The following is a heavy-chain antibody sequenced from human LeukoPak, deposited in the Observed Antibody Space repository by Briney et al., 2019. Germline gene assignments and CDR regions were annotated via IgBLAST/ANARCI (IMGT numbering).Heavy chain of an antibody. D-gene: IGHD2-8*02. CDR2: IKTKTDGGTT. CDR3: SSPAGADPLSGY. Sequence: GGSLRLSCAASGFTFNNAWMNWVRQAPGKGLEWVGRIKTKTDGGTTDYAAPVKGRFTISRDDSKNTLYLQMNSLRTEDTAVYYCSSPAGADPLSGYWGQGTLVTVSS. CDR1: GFTFNNAW. V-gene: IGHV3-15*07. J-gene: IGHJ4*02.